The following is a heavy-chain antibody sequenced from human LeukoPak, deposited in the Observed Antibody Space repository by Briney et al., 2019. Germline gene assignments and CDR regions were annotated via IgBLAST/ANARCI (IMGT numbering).Heavy chain of an antibody. V-gene: IGHV4-39*07. CDR3: ARELWFGELLIDY. CDR1: GGSISSSSYY. J-gene: IGHJ4*02. D-gene: IGHD3-10*01. CDR2: IYYSGST. Sequence: PSETLSLTCTVSGGSISSSSYYWGWIRQPPGTGLEWIGSIYYSGSTYYNPSLKSRVTISVDTSKNQFSLKLSSVTAADTAVYYCARELWFGELLIDYWGQGTLVTVSS.